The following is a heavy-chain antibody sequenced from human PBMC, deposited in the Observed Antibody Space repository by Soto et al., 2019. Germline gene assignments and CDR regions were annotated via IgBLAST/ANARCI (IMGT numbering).Heavy chain of an antibody. Sequence: SETMSLTCAVSGGSISSSNWWSWVRQPPGKGLEWIGEIYHSGSTNYNPSLKSRVTISVDKSKNQFSLKLSSVTAEDTAVYYCARGGNYYDSSGYYYVRWFDPWGQGTLVTVSS. CDR1: GGSISSSNW. CDR2: IYHSGST. D-gene: IGHD3-22*01. J-gene: IGHJ5*02. V-gene: IGHV4-4*02. CDR3: ARGGNYYDSSGYYYVRWFDP.